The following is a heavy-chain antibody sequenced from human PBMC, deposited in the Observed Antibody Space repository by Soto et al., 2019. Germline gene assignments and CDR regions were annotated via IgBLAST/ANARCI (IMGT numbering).Heavy chain of an antibody. CDR3: ATAPAPHVWCPN. CDR2: FDPEDGET. J-gene: IGHJ4*02. D-gene: IGHD2-8*01. Sequence: ASVKVSCKVSGYTLTELSMHWVRQAPGKGLEWMGGFDPEDGETIYAQKFQGRVTMTEDTSTDTAYMELSSLRSEDTAVYYCATAPAPHVWCPNWGQGTLVTVSS. V-gene: IGHV1-24*01. CDR1: GYTLTELS.